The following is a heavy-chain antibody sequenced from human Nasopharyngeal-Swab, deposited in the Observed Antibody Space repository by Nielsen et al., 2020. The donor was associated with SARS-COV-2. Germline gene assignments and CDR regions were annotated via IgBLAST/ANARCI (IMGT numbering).Heavy chain of an antibody. J-gene: IGHJ6*04. CDR3: ARGGYDILTGSEGVDV. D-gene: IGHD3-9*01. Sequence: WIRQPPGKGLEWIGYIYYSGSTYYNPSLKSRVTMSVDTSKNQFSLKLSSVTAADTAVYYCARGGYDILTGSEGVDVWGKGTTVTVSS. V-gene: IGHV4-30-4*01. CDR2: IYYSGST.